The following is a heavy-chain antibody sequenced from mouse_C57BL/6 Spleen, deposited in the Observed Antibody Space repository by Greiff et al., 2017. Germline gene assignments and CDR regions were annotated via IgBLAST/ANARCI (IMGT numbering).Heavy chain of an antibody. CDR1: GFTFSDYG. V-gene: IGHV5-17*01. CDR3: ARPGVDYFDY. J-gene: IGHJ2*01. CDR2: ISSGSSTI. Sequence: EVKLMESGGGLVKPGGSLKLSCAASGFTFSDYGMHCVRQAPEKGLEWVAYISSGSSTIYYADTVKGRFTISRDNAKNTLFLQMTSLRSEDTAMYYCARPGVDYFDYWGQGTTLTVSS.